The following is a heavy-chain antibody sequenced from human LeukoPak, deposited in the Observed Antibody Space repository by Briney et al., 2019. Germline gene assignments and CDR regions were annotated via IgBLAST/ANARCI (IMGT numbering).Heavy chain of an antibody. CDR1: GFTFSSYS. V-gene: IGHV3-48*01. J-gene: IGHJ6*02. CDR3: AREDDYGGDYGMDV. D-gene: IGHD4-17*01. Sequence: GGSLRLSCAASGFTFSSYSMNWVRQAPGKGLEWVSYISSSSSTIYYADSVKGRFTISRDNAKNSLYLQMNSLRAEDTAVYYCAREDDYGGDYGMDVWGQGTTVTVSS. CDR2: ISSSSSTI.